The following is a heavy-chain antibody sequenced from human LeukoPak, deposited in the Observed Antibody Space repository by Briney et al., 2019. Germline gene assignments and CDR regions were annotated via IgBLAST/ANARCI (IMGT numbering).Heavy chain of an antibody. CDR1: GYTFTSYY. V-gene: IGHV1-46*01. CDR3: ARPLGEMDYYYYYGLDV. Sequence: GAPVKVSCKASGYTFTSYYMHWVRQAPGQGLEWMGIINPSGGSTTYAQKFQGRVTMTRDTSTSTVYMELSSLRSEDTAVYYCARPLGEMDYYYYYGLDVWGQGTTVTVSS. CDR2: INPSGGST. D-gene: IGHD3-16*01. J-gene: IGHJ6*02.